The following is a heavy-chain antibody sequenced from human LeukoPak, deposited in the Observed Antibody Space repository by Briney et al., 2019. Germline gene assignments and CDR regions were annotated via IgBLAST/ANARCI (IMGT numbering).Heavy chain of an antibody. J-gene: IGHJ6*03. CDR3: ARHRGSSSWYFYYMDV. Sequence: SETLSLTCAVYGGSFSGYYWSWIRQPPGKGLEWIGEINHSGSTNYNPSLKSRVTISVDTSKNQFSLKLSSVTAADTAVYYCARHRGSSSWYFYYMDVWGKGTTVTISS. V-gene: IGHV4-34*01. CDR1: GGSFSGYY. D-gene: IGHD6-13*01. CDR2: INHSGST.